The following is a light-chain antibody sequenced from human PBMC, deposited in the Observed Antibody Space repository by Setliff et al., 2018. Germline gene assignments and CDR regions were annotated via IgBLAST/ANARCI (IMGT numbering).Light chain of an antibody. Sequence: IEMTQSPSTLSASVGDRVTITCRASQSISSWLAWYQQTPGTPPKLLIYKASSLQSGVPSRFSGSGSGTEFTLTISSLQPDDFATYYCQQYDSYPKTFGQGTRWIS. V-gene: IGKV1-5*03. CDR1: QSISSW. CDR2: KAS. CDR3: QQYDSYPKT. J-gene: IGKJ1*01.